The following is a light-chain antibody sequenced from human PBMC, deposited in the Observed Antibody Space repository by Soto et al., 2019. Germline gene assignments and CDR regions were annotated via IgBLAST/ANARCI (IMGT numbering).Light chain of an antibody. CDR3: QQYGSSPLT. Sequence: EIVLTQSPGTLSLSQGERVTLSCRASQSVSSSYLAWYQQKPGQAPRLLIHGASSRATGIPDRFSGSGSGTDFTLTISILEPEDFAVYYCQQYGSSPLTFGQGTKVDIK. V-gene: IGKV3-20*01. CDR2: GAS. J-gene: IGKJ1*01. CDR1: QSVSSSY.